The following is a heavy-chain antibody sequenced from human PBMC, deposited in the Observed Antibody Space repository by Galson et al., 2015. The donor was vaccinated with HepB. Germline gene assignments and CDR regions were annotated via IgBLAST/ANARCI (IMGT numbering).Heavy chain of an antibody. Sequence: SLRLSCAASGFTFSSYGMHWVRQAPGKGLEWVAFIRYDGSNKYYADSVKGRFTISRDNSKNTLYLQMNSLRAEDTAVYYCAKDRSPWQQLVPSLDYWGQGTLVTVSS. CDR2: IRYDGSNK. CDR1: GFTFSSYG. V-gene: IGHV3-30*02. CDR3: AKDRSPWQQLVPSLDY. J-gene: IGHJ4*02. D-gene: IGHD6-13*01.